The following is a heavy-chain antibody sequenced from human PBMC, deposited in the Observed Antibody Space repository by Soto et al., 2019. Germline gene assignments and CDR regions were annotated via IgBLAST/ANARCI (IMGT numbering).Heavy chain of an antibody. D-gene: IGHD6-19*01. Sequence: ASVKVSCKASGYTFTSYAMHWVRQAPGQRLEWMGWINAGNGNTKYSQKFQGRFTISRDNSKNTLYLQMNSLRAEDTAVYYCAKVPRAVAGGRGGVLFDYWGQGTLVPVSS. CDR2: INAGNGNT. CDR3: AKVPRAVAGGRGGVLFDY. CDR1: GYTFTSYA. J-gene: IGHJ4*02. V-gene: IGHV1-3*01.